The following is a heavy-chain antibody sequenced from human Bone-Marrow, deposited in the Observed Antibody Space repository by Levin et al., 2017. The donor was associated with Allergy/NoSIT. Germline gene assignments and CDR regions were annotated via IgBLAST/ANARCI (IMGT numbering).Heavy chain of an antibody. Sequence: SQTLSLTCAVYGGAFHDYYWNWIRQSPGKGLEWIGEINQSGNSDYNPSLKTRVSMSIDTIKKQFSLKLNSVTAADTAIYYCARGPYHGPWYFEFWGRGSQVTVSS. CDR2: INQSGNS. CDR1: GGAFHDYY. CDR3: ARGPYHGPWYFEF. D-gene: IGHD2-2*01. J-gene: IGHJ2*01. V-gene: IGHV4-34*01.